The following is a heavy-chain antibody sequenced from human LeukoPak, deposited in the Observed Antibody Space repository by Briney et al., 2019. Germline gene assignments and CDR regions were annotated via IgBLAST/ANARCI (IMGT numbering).Heavy chain of an antibody. CDR2: LNPNSGNT. D-gene: IGHD1-26*01. V-gene: IGHV1-8*01. CDR1: GYTFTSYD. Sequence: ASVKVSCKASGYTFTSYDINWVRQATGQGLEWMGWLNPNSGNTGYPQKFQGRVTMTRNTSISTAYMELSSLRSKDTAVYYCARESSGATKFSDAFDIWGQGTMVTVSS. J-gene: IGHJ3*02. CDR3: ARESSGATKFSDAFDI.